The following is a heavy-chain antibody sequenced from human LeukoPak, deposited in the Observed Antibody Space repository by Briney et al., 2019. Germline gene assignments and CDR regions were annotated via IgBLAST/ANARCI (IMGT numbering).Heavy chain of an antibody. CDR3: ARVGELLWFGDPPYYFDY. D-gene: IGHD3-10*01. Sequence: GGSLRLSCAASGFTVSSNYMSWVRQAPGKGLEWVSVIYSGGSTYYADSVKGRFTISRDNSKNTLYLQMNSLRAEDTAVYYCARVGELLWFGDPPYYFDYWGQGTLVTVSS. J-gene: IGHJ4*02. V-gene: IGHV3-66*01. CDR1: GFTVSSNY. CDR2: IYSGGST.